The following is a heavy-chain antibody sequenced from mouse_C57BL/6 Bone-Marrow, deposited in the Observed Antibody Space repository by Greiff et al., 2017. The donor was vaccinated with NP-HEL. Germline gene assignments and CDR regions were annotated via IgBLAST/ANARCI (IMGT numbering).Heavy chain of an antibody. J-gene: IGHJ1*03. Sequence: VQLKESGGGLVKPGGSLKLSCAASGFTFSSYAMSWVRQTPEKRLEWVATISDGGSYTYYPDNVKGRFTISRDNAKNNLYLQMSHLKSEDTAMYYCARDPYYGSSHWYFDVWGTGTTVTVSS. D-gene: IGHD1-1*01. V-gene: IGHV5-4*01. CDR1: GFTFSSYA. CDR3: ARDPYYGSSHWYFDV. CDR2: ISDGGSYT.